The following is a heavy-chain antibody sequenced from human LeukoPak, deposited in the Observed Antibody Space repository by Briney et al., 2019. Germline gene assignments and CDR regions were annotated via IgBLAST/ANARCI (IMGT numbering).Heavy chain of an antibody. D-gene: IGHD7-27*01. Sequence: PSQTLSLTCNVSGGSISSGGYYWSWIRQHPGKGLEWIGYIYYSGTTYYNPSLKSRVTISVDTSKNQFSLKLTSLTAADTAVYYCARDRSSWGLDCWGQGTLVTVSS. CDR3: ARDRSSWGLDC. J-gene: IGHJ4*02. CDR2: IYYSGTT. CDR1: GGSISSGGYY. V-gene: IGHV4-31*03.